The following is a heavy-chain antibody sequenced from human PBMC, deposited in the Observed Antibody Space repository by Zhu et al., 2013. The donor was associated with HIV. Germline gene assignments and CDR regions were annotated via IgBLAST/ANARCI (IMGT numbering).Heavy chain of an antibody. CDR2: IIPIFGTA. J-gene: IGHJ5*02. D-gene: IGHD3-22*01. CDR1: GGTFSSYA. V-gene: IGHV1-69*06. CDR3: ARSEGPDYYDSSGYYYVGWFDP. Sequence: QVQLVQSGAEVKKPGSSVKVSCKASGGTFSSYAISWVRQAPGQGLEWMGGIIPIFGTANYAQKFQGRVTITADKSTSTAYMELSSLRSEDTAVYYCARSEGPDYYDSSGYYYVGWFDPWGRGNP.